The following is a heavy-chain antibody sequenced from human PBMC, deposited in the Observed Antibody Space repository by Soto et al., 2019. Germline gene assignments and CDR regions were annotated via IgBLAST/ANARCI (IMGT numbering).Heavy chain of an antibody. CDR2: NSAYNGNT. J-gene: IGHJ4*02. CDR1: GYTFTSYG. Sequence: RASVKVSCKASGYTFTSYGISWVRQAPGQGLEWMGWNSAYNGNTNYAQKLQGRVTMTTDTSTSTAYMELRSLRSDDTAVYYCARGSRMFNWNYGGPFGYWGQGALVTVCS. V-gene: IGHV1-18*04. D-gene: IGHD1-7*01. CDR3: ARGSRMFNWNYGGPFGY.